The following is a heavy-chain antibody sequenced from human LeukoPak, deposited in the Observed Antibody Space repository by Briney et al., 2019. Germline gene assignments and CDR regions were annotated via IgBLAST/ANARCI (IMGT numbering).Heavy chain of an antibody. Sequence: GASVKVPCKPSGYTFTSFGISWVRQAPGQGLEWMGWIGAYNGDTNYAQKFQGGVTMTTDTSTSTAYMELRSLRSDDTAVYYCARDRVSMVRGVINWFDPWGQGTLVTVSS. CDR3: ARDRVSMVRGVINWFDP. J-gene: IGHJ5*02. CDR1: GYTFTSFG. CDR2: IGAYNGDT. D-gene: IGHD3-10*01. V-gene: IGHV1-18*04.